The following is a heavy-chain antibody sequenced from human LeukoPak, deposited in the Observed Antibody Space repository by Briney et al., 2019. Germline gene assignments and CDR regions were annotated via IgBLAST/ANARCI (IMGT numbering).Heavy chain of an antibody. Sequence: GRSLRLSCSASGFTFDDYAMHWVRQAPGKGLEGVSRISWNSGSIGYADSVKGRFAISRDNAKNSLYLQMNSLRAEDTALYYCAKDIGSVATSGFDYWGQGTLVTVSS. D-gene: IGHD5-12*01. V-gene: IGHV3-9*01. CDR3: AKDIGSVATSGFDY. J-gene: IGHJ4*02. CDR2: ISWNSGSI. CDR1: GFTFDDYA.